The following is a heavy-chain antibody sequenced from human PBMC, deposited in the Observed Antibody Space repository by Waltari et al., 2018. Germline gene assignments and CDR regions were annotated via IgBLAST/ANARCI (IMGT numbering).Heavy chain of an antibody. D-gene: IGHD3-16*02. CDR3: ARVVITFGGVIVTQTQWDY. V-gene: IGHV1-69*01. CDR2: IIPIFGTA. CDR1: GGTFSSYA. J-gene: IGHJ4*02. Sequence: QVQLVQSGAEVKKPGSSVTVSCKASGGTFSSYAISWFGQAPGQGLEWLGGIIPIFGTANYAQKFQGRVTITADESTSTAYMELSSLRSEDTAVYYCARVVITFGGVIVTQTQWDYWGQGTLVTVSS.